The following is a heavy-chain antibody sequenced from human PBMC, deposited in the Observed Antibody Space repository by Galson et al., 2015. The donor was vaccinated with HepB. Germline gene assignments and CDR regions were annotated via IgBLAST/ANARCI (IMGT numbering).Heavy chain of an antibody. D-gene: IGHD3-10*01. CDR2: ISAYNGDT. CDR1: GYTLRSYD. J-gene: IGHJ3*02. CDR3: ARVRGYSITMVREDAFDI. Sequence: SVKVSCKASGYTLRSYDISWVRQAPGQGLEWMGWISAYNGDTNYEQKFQGRVTMTRDTSISTAYMELSRLRSDDTAVYYCARVRGYSITMVREDAFDIWGQGTMVTVSS. V-gene: IGHV1-18*01.